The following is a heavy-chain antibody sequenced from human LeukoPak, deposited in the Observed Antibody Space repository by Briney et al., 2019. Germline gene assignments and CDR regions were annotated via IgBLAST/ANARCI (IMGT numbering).Heavy chain of an antibody. J-gene: IGHJ5*02. V-gene: IGHV4-31*03. CDR3: ARHRYSSSSLNWFDP. CDR1: GGSISSDGYY. D-gene: IGHD6-6*01. Sequence: PSQTLSLTCTVSGGSISSDGYYWSWIRQHPEKGLEWIGYIYHSGSTDYNPSLQSRVTISVDMSNNQFSLKLTSVTAADTAVYYCARHRYSSSSLNWFDPWGQGTLVTVSS. CDR2: IYHSGST.